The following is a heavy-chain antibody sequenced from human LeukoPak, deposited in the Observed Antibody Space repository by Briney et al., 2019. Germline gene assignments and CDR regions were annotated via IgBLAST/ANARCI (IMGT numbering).Heavy chain of an antibody. Sequence: PGASLRLSCAASGLTFSGYAMSWVRQAPGKGLEWVSVIRGSGGSTYYADSVKGRFTISRDNSKNTLYLQMNSLRAEDTAVYYCAKDGNYYDSSGYSDWGQGTLVTVSS. CDR2: IRGSGGST. D-gene: IGHD3-22*01. CDR1: GLTFSGYA. J-gene: IGHJ4*02. V-gene: IGHV3-23*01. CDR3: AKDGNYYDSSGYSD.